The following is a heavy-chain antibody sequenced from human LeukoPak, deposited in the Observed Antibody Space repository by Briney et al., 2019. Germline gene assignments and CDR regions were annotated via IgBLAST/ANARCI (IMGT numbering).Heavy chain of an antibody. CDR1: GFTFSSYW. CDR2: IKQDGSEK. CDR3: AKDSYDFWSGYYDY. D-gene: IGHD3/OR15-3a*01. V-gene: IGHV3-7*03. J-gene: IGHJ4*02. Sequence: GGSLRLSCAASGFTFSSYWMSWVRQAPGKGLEWVANIKQDGSEKYYVDSVKGRFTISRDNAKNSLYLQMNSLRAEDTALYYCAKDSYDFWSGYYDYWGQGTLVTVSS.